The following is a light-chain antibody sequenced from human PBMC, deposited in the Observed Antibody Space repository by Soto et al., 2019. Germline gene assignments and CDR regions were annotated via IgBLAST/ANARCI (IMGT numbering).Light chain of an antibody. V-gene: IGLV1-40*01. Sequence: QSVLTQPPSVSGAPGQRVTLSCTGNSSNLGAGDDVHWYKQVPGAAPKLVIFGNRNRPSGVPERFSGSKSGTSASLAITGLQAEDEADYYCQAYDYSLTASVFGGGTKLTVL. CDR1: SSNLGAGDD. CDR2: GNR. CDR3: QAYDYSLTASV. J-gene: IGLJ3*02.